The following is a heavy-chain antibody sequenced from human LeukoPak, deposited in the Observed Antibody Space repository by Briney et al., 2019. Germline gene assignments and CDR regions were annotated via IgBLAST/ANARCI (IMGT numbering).Heavy chain of an antibody. CDR3: AKDGNWGFEK. CDR1: GFSFSSYG. V-gene: IGHV3-30*02. D-gene: IGHD7-27*01. Sequence: PGGSLRLSCPASGFSFSSYGMHWVRQAPGKGLGWVAFIRNDGTKKYYADSVKGRFTFSRDNSKSTLYLQMDSLTAEDTAVYYCAKDGNWGFEKWGQGTLVTVSS. J-gene: IGHJ4*02. CDR2: IRNDGTKK.